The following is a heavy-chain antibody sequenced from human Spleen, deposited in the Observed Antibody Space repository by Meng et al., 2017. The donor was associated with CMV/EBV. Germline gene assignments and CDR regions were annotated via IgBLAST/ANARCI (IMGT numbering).Heavy chain of an antibody. CDR1: TSGVG. CDR3: ARRVLRFLEWLPSPYGMDV. V-gene: IGHV2-5*01. D-gene: IGHD3-3*01. J-gene: IGHJ6*02. Sequence: TSGVGVGWIRQPPGKALEWLALIYWNDDKRYSPSLKSRLTITKDTSKNQVVLTMTNMDPVDTATYYCARRVLRFLEWLPSPYGMDVWGQGTMVTVSS. CDR2: IYWNDDK.